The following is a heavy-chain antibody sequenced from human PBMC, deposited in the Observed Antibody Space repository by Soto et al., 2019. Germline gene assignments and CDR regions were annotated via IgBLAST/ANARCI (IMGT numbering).Heavy chain of an antibody. CDR3: ARDRYEAVRGVIDYYYGMDV. CDR1: GGSISSYY. Sequence: LSLTCTVSGGSISSYYWGWIRQPPGKGLEWIGYIYYSGSTNYNPSLKSRVTISVDTSKNQFSLKLSSVTAADTAVYYCARDRYEAVRGVIDYYYGMDVWGQGTTVTVSS. D-gene: IGHD3-10*01. CDR2: IYYSGST. J-gene: IGHJ6*02. V-gene: IGHV4-59*01.